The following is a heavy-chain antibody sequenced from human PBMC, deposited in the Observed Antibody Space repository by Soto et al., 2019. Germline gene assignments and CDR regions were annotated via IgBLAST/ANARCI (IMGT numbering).Heavy chain of an antibody. CDR1: GYSFTSYW. CDR3: ATDYYDSSGTNDAFDI. D-gene: IGHD3-22*01. CDR2: IDPSDSYT. Sequence: PGESLKISCKGSGYSFTSYWISWVRQMPGKGLEWMGRIDPSDSYTNYSPSFQGHVTISADKSISTAYLQWSSLKASDTAMYYCATDYYDSSGTNDAFDIWGQGTMVTVPS. J-gene: IGHJ3*02. V-gene: IGHV5-10-1*01.